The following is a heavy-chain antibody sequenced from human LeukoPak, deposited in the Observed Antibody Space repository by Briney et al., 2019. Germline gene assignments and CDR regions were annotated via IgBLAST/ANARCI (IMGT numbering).Heavy chain of an antibody. V-gene: IGHV3-13*01. CDR2: IGTAGDT. D-gene: IGHD6-13*01. CDR1: GFTFSSYD. J-gene: IGHJ4*02. CDR3: ARGEGAAAGTDFDY. Sequence: PGGSLRLSCAASGFTFSSYDMHWVRQATGKGLEWVSAIGTAGDTYYPGSVKGRFTISRENPKNSLYLQMNSLRAEDTAVYYCARGEGAAAGTDFDYWGQGTLVTVSS.